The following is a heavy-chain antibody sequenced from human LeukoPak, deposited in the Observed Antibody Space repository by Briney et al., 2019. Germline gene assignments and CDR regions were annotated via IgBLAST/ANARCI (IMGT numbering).Heavy chain of an antibody. CDR1: GGSISSGGYS. D-gene: IGHD3-9*01. J-gene: IGHJ6*02. CDR3: ARDRLDGMDV. CDR2: IYYSGST. Sequence: PSQTLSLTCAVSGGSISSGGYSWSWIRQPPGKGLEWIGYIYYSGSTNYNPSLKSRVTISVDTSKNQFSLKLSSVTAADTAVYYCARDRLDGMDVWGQGTTVTVSS. V-gene: IGHV4-30-4*07.